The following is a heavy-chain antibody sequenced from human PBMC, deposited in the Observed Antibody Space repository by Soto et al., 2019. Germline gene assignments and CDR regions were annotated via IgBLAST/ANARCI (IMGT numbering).Heavy chain of an antibody. CDR2: INPYNGNT. Sequence: GASVKVSCKASGYTLPTHGISWVRQAPGQGLEWMGWINPYNGNTDYARKVQDRVTTTTDTSTNTAYMELRSLRSDDTAVYYCARGSRGVNTIIALQIPLDYWGQGTLVTVSS. V-gene: IGHV1-18*01. J-gene: IGHJ4*02. D-gene: IGHD3-9*01. CDR1: GYTLPTHG. CDR3: ARGSRGVNTIIALQIPLDY.